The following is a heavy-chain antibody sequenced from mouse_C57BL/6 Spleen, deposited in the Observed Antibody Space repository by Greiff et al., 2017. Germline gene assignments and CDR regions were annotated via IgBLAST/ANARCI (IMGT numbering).Heavy chain of an antibody. J-gene: IGHJ3*01. CDR1: GYTFTSSS. D-gene: IGHD2-5*01. V-gene: IGHV1-47*01. CDR3: TRGDESNAFAY. Sequence: QVQLQQSGPELVKPGASVKISCKASGYTFTSSSINWLKQNHGKSLEWIGKISPGNVDTKYNEKFKGKATLTADKSSSTVYLERSRLTSEDSAFYCCTRGDESNAFAYWGQGTLVTVSA. CDR2: ISPGNVDT.